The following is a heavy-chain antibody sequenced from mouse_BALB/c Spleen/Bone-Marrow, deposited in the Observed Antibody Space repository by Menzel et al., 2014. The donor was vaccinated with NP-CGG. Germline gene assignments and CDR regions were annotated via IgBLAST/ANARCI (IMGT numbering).Heavy chain of an antibody. J-gene: IGHJ4*01. V-gene: IGHV1-9*01. CDR1: GYTFSSSW. Sequence: QVQLQQSGAELMKPGASVKISCKATGYTFSSSWIEWVNQRPGHGLEWIGEILPGSGSTNYNEKFKGKATFTAYTSSNTAYMQLSSLTSEDSAVYYCARTYHLYYAKDYWGQGTSVTVSS. CDR2: ILPGSGST. CDR3: ARTYHLYYAKDY. D-gene: IGHD5-1*01.